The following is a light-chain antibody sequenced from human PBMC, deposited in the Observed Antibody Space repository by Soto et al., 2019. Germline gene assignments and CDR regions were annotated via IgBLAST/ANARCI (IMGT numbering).Light chain of an antibody. V-gene: IGLV1-47*01. J-gene: IGLJ2*01. CDR1: SSNIGSNY. Sequence: QSVLTQPPSASGTPGQRVTISCSGSSSNIGSNYVYWYQQLPGTAPKLLIYRNNQRPSGVPDRFSGSKSGTSASLAISGLGSEDWVEYYCAAWDARLSGYVVFGGGTKLTAL. CDR2: RNN. CDR3: AAWDARLSGYVV.